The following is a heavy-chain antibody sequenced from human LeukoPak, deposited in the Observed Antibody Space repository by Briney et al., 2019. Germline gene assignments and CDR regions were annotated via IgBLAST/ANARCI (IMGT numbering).Heavy chain of an antibody. J-gene: IGHJ6*02. Sequence: PGGSLRLSCAASGFIFSSYSMSWVRQAPGKGLEWVSVIIGSGGNTYYADSVKGRFTISKDNSKNTVYLQMSSLRVDDTAVYYCAKAASSSWPSYYYGMDVWAKGPRSPSP. CDR2: IIGSGGNT. D-gene: IGHD6-13*01. CDR3: AKAASSSWPSYYYGMDV. V-gene: IGHV3-23*01. CDR1: GFIFSSYS.